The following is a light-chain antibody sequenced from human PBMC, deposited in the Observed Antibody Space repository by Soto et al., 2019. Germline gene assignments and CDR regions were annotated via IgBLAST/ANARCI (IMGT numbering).Light chain of an antibody. J-gene: IGKJ2*01. V-gene: IGKV3D-20*02. CDR1: QIVYSNY. CDR2: EAS. CDR3: LQHNNWPPYT. Sequence: EIVLTQSPGTLSLSPGERATLSCRASQIVYSNYLNWFQQKPGQAPRLLIYEASSRATGIPDRFSGSGSGTDFTLTISRLEPEDFATYYCLQHNNWPPYTFGQGTKVDIK.